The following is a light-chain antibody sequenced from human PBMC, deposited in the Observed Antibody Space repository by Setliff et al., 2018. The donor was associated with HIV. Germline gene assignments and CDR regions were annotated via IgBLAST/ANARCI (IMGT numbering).Light chain of an antibody. V-gene: IGLV2-14*01. J-gene: IGLJ1*01. Sequence: QSVLTQPASVSGSPGQSITISCTGTSRDVGGYNYVSWYQRHPGKAPKLIIYEVRNRPSGVSNRFSDSKSGNTASLTISGLQTEDEADYYCSSYAISNTQPFGTGTKVTVL. CDR3: SSYAISNTQP. CDR2: EVR. CDR1: SRDVGGYNY.